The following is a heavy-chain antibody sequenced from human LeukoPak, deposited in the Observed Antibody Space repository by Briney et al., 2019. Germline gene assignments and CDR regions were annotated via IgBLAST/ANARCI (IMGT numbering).Heavy chain of an antibody. J-gene: IGHJ5*02. CDR2: INHSGST. Sequence: PSETLSLTCAVYGGSFSGYYWSWIRQPPGKGLEWIGEINHSGSTNYNPSLKSRVTISVDTSKNQFSLKLSSVTAADTAVYYCARYGSPATTAKSWFDPWGQGTLVTVSS. V-gene: IGHV4-34*01. D-gene: IGHD4-11*01. CDR1: GGSFSGYY. CDR3: ARYGSPATTAKSWFDP.